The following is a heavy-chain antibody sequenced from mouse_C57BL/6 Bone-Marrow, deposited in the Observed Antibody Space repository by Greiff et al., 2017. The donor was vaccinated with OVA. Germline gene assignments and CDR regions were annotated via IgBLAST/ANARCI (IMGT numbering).Heavy chain of an antibody. D-gene: IGHD1-2*01. V-gene: IGHV1-62-2*01. J-gene: IGHJ3*01. CDR3: ARHEAPLRPFAY. Sequence: VKLMESGAELVKPGASVKLSCKASGYTFTEYTIHWVKQRSGQGLEWIGWFYPGSGSIKYNEKFKDKATLTADKSSSTVYMELSRLTSEDSAVYFCARHEAPLRPFAYWGQGTLVTVSA. CDR1: GYTFTEYT. CDR2: FYPGSGSI.